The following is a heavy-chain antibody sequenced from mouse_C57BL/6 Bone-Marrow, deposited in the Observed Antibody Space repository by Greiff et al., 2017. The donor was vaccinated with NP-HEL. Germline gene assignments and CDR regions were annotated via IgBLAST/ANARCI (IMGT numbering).Heavy chain of an antibody. CDR3: ASPFITTVGAMRYFDV. D-gene: IGHD1-1*01. V-gene: IGHV1-81*01. CDR1: GYTFTSYG. Sequence: QVQLQQSGAELARPGASVKLSCKASGYTFTSYGISWVKQRTGQGLEWIGEIYPRSGNTYYNEKFKGKATLTADKSSSTAYMELRSLTSEDSAVYFCASPFITTVGAMRYFDVWGTGTTVTVSS. J-gene: IGHJ1*03. CDR2: IYPRSGNT.